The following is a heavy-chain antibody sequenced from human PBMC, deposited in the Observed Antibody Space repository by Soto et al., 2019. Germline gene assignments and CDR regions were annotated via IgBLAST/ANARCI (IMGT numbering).Heavy chain of an antibody. J-gene: IGHJ4*02. V-gene: IGHV4-31*03. Sequence: QVQLQESGPGLVKPSQTLSLTCTISGGSINSGGYYWRWLRQHPGKGLEWIGYISYSGSTYYNPSLKSRVTISVDTSKNQLSLKLSSVTAADTAVYYWATSDYDSSGYYGGFDYWGQGTLVTVSS. CDR2: ISYSGST. CDR1: GGSINSGGYY. D-gene: IGHD3-22*01. CDR3: ATSDYDSSGYYGGFDY.